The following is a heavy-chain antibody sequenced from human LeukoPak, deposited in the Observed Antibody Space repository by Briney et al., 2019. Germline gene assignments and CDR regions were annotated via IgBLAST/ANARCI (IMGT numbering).Heavy chain of an antibody. CDR3: ARDDAEALAVRPENFDY. J-gene: IGHJ4*02. V-gene: IGHV3-21*01. CDR2: ISRSNSYI. D-gene: IGHD6-6*01. Sequence: GGPLRLFCAASGFTFSTLSMHWLPQAPGKGLECVSSISRSNSYIYYADTVKGRFNISRDNAKNSLYLQMNSLRVEDTAVYYCARDDAEALAVRPENFDYWGQGTLVTVSS. CDR1: GFTFSTLS.